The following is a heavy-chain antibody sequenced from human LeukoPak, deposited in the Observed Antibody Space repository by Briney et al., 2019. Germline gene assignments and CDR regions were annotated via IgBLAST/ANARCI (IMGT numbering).Heavy chain of an antibody. J-gene: IGHJ6*03. CDR2: IYYSGST. V-gene: IGHV4-39*07. CDR1: GGSISSSSYY. D-gene: IGHD3-10*01. Sequence: SETLSLTCTVSGGSISSSSYYWGWIRQPPGKGLEWIGSIYYSGSTYYNPSLKRRVTISVDTSKNQFSLKLSSVTATDTAVYYCASGETFYYYYMDVWGKGTTVIVS. CDR3: ASGETFYYYYMDV.